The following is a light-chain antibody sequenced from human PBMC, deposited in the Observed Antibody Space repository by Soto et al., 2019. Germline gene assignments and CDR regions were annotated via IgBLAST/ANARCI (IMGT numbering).Light chain of an antibody. V-gene: IGLV2-14*01. CDR3: SSYTSSSPLDV. CDR1: SSDVGGYNY. Sequence: QCALTQPASVTGSPGQSITISCTGTSSDVGGYNYVSWYQQHPGKAPKLLIYDVSNRPSGVSNRFSGSKSGNTASLTISGLQAEDEADYYCSSYTSSSPLDVFGAGTKLTVL. J-gene: IGLJ1*01. CDR2: DVS.